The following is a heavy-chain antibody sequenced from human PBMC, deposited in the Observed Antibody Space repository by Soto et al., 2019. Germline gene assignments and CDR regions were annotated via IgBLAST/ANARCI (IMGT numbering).Heavy chain of an antibody. CDR1: GGTFSTYT. D-gene: IGHD2-21*01. J-gene: IGHJ6*02. V-gene: IGHV1-69*02. Sequence: SVKVSCKTSGGTFSTYTITWVRQAPGQGLEWMGRIIPPLGVPNNAQKFQGRVTITADKSTSTAYMELRSLRSEDTAVYYCARGSQFFVPDCSKPHYYSGREVGGQGTRVPVSS. CDR2: IIPPLGVP. CDR3: ARGSQFFVPDCSKPHYYSGREV.